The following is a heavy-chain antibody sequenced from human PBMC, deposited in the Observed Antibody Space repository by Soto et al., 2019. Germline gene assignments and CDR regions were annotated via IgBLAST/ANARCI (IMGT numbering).Heavy chain of an antibody. CDR1: GFTFSNYD. J-gene: IGHJ3*02. CDR2: ISGSGGSA. D-gene: IGHD3-3*01. V-gene: IGHV3-23*01. Sequence: EVQLLESGGGWVQPGGSLRLSCEASGFTFSNYDMSWVRQAAGKGLEWVSAISGSGGSAYYADSVKGRFTISRDNSKNTLYLQMNSLRSEDTAIYYCAKEDDLWTNGHFDIWGQGTLVTVSS. CDR3: AKEDDLWTNGHFDI.